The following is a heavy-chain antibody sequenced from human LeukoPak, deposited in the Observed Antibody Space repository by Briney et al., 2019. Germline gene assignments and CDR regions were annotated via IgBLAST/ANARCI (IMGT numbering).Heavy chain of an antibody. Sequence: GRSLRLSCAASGFTFSSYGMHWVRQAPGKGLEWVAVISYDGSNKYYADSVKGRFTISRDNSKNTLYLQMNSLRAEDAAVYYCAKDSDHAAYRGQGTLVTVSS. V-gene: IGHV3-30*18. D-gene: IGHD1-14*01. CDR3: AKDSDHAAY. CDR1: GFTFSSYG. J-gene: IGHJ4*02. CDR2: ISYDGSNK.